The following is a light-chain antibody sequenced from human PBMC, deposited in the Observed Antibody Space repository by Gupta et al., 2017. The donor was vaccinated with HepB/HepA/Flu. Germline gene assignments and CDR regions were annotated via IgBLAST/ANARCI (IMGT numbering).Light chain of an antibody. CDR3: QSYDTNLSGYV. Sequence: QSVLTQQPSVSGAPGQRVTISCTGSSSNIGAGYDVHWYQQLPGTAPNLLIYGNSHRPSGVPDRFSGSKSGTSASLAITGLQAEDEADYYCQSYDTNLSGYVFGTGTKVTVL. CDR2: GNS. CDR1: SSNIGAGYD. V-gene: IGLV1-40*01. J-gene: IGLJ1*01.